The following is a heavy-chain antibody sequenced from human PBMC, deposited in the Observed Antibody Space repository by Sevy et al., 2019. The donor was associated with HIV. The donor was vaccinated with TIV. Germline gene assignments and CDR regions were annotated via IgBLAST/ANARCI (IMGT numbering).Heavy chain of an antibody. CDR3: VSLLLSYRSGWSYFDY. D-gene: IGHD6-19*01. CDR2: IFSSGST. CDR1: GFTVNDKY. Sequence: GGSLRLSCAISGFTVNDKYIIWVRQAPGKGLEWVSVIFSSGSTYYADSAEGRFTISRDNSKNTVDLQMNSVRAEDTAVYYCVSLLLSYRSGWSYFDYWGQGTLVTVSS. V-gene: IGHV3-66*02. J-gene: IGHJ4*02.